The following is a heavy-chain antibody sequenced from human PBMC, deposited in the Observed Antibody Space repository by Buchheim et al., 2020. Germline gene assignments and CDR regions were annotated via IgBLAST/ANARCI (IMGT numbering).Heavy chain of an antibody. V-gene: IGHV4-61*02. Sequence: QVQLQESGPGLVKPSQTLSLTCTVSGGSISSGSYYWSWIRQPAGKGLEWIGRIYTSGSTNYNPSLKSRVTISVATSKNQFSLKRSSVTAADTAVYYCASIAAAGNYYYYYGMDVWGQGTT. J-gene: IGHJ6*02. CDR3: ASIAAAGNYYYYYGMDV. CDR2: IYTSGST. D-gene: IGHD6-13*01. CDR1: GGSISSGSYY.